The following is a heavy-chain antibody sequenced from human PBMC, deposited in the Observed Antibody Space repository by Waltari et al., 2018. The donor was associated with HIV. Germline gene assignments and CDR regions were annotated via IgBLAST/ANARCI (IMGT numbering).Heavy chain of an antibody. CDR2: RSYDGSNK. Sequence: QVQLVESGGGVVQPGRSLRLSCAASGFTFSSYGMHWVRQAPGKGLEWVAVRSYDGSNKFYANSVKGRFTISRDNSKNTLYLQMNSLRAEDTAVYYCAKEPYTGTYYYYGMDVWGQGTTVTVSS. CDR1: GFTFSSYG. J-gene: IGHJ6*02. CDR3: AKEPYTGTYYYYGMDV. V-gene: IGHV3-30*18. D-gene: IGHD1-26*01.